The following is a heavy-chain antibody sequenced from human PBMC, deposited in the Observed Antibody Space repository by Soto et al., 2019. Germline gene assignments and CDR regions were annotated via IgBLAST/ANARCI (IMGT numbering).Heavy chain of an antibody. CDR2: IYYSGST. J-gene: IGHJ5*02. CDR3: ATQEVGGSYVYTFDP. V-gene: IGHV4-59*08. Sequence: PSETLSLTCTVSVGSISSYYWRWIRQPSGKGLEWIGYIYYSGSTNYNPSLKSRVTISVDTSKNQFSLKLSSVTAADTAVYYCATQEVGGSYVYTFDPWGQGTLVTAPQ. D-gene: IGHD1-26*01. CDR1: VGSISSYY.